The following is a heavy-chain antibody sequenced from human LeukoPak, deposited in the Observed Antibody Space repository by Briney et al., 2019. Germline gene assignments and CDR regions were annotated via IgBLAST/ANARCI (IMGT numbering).Heavy chain of an antibody. CDR3: ARVGVGYDFWSGLHRRRWFDP. Sequence: PSETLSLTCAVYGGSFSGYYWSWIRQPPGKGLEWIGEINHSGSTNYNPSLKSRVTISVDTSKNQFSLKLSSVTAADTAVYYCARVGVGYDFWSGLHRRRWFDPWGRGTLVTVSS. D-gene: IGHD3-3*01. V-gene: IGHV4-34*01. J-gene: IGHJ5*02. CDR2: INHSGST. CDR1: GGSFSGYY.